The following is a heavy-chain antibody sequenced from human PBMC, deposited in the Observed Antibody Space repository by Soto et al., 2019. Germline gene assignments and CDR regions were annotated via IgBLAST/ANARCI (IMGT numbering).Heavy chain of an antibody. D-gene: IGHD1-1*01. CDR3: ARDRPVNWNGLPDYYYGMDV. CDR1: GYTFTGYY. J-gene: IGHJ6*02. V-gene: IGHV1-2*04. CDR2: INPNSGGT. Sequence: GASVKVSCKASGYTFTGYYMHWVRQAPGQGLEWMGWINPNSGGTNYAQNFQGWVTMTRDTSISTAYMELSRLRSDDTAVYYCARDRPVNWNGLPDYYYGMDVWGQGTTVTVSS.